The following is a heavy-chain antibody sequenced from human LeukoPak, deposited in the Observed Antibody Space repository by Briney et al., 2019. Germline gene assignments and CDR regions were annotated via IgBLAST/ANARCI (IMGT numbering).Heavy chain of an antibody. Sequence: GRSLRLSCAASGFTFDDYAMHWVRQAPGKGLEWVSGISWNSGSIGYADSVKGRFTISRDNAKNSLYLQMNSLRAEDTALYYCAKDLLGYCSGGSCSSDAFDIWGQGTMVTVSS. V-gene: IGHV3-9*01. CDR3: AKDLLGYCSGGSCSSDAFDI. D-gene: IGHD2-15*01. J-gene: IGHJ3*02. CDR1: GFTFDDYA. CDR2: ISWNSGSI.